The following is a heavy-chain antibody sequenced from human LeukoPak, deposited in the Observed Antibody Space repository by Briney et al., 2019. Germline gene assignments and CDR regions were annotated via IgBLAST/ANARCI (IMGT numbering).Heavy chain of an antibody. CDR3: ARGAGGTWEYYFDS. D-gene: IGHD1-7*01. Sequence: GSLRRSCAASGFTVSSNYMNWVRQAPGKGLEWVSVIFSGGSTDYADSLKGRFTISRDNFKNTLYLQMNSLRAEDTAVYYCARGAGGTWEYYFDSWGQGTLVTVSS. CDR2: IFSGGST. CDR1: GFTVSSNY. J-gene: IGHJ4*02. V-gene: IGHV3-53*01.